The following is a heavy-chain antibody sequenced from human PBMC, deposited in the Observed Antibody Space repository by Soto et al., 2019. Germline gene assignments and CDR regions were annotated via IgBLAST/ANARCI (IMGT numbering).Heavy chain of an antibody. D-gene: IGHD6-19*01. CDR1: GLTFSRSG. CDR3: ANQGGQWRPGEH. V-gene: IGHV3-30*18. J-gene: IGHJ4*02. CDR2: ISYDGGQK. Sequence: QVQLVESGGGVVQPGRSLRLSCEASGLTFSRSGMHWVRQAPGKGLEWVAVISYDGGQKYYADSMKGRFTISRDNSKKDLYKKRNLLEVGDLAVYYSANQGGQWRPGEHGDRGTLFTLSS.